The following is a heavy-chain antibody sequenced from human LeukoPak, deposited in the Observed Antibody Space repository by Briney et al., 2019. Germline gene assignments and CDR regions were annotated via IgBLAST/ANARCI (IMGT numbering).Heavy chain of an antibody. Sequence: SETLSLTCTVSGGSVSSSSYYWGWIRQPPGKGLEWIGSIYYSGSTYYNPSLKSRVTISVDTSKNQFSLKLSSVTAADTAVYYCAREASSGWYSFDYWGQGTLVTVSS. J-gene: IGHJ4*02. CDR3: AREASSGWYSFDY. D-gene: IGHD6-19*01. CDR1: GGSVSSSSYY. CDR2: IYYSGST. V-gene: IGHV4-39*07.